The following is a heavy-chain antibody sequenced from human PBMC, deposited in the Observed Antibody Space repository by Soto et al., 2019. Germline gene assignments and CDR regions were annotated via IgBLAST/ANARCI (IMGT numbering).Heavy chain of an antibody. V-gene: IGHV1-2*04. CDR1: GYSFTGNS. CDR2: INPNNGGT. Sequence: ASVKVSCKASGYSFTGNSMHWVRQAPGQGLEWMGWINPNNGGTNYAQRFRGWVTMTRDTSVSTAYMDLNRLKSDDTAVYYCARHLPAAIVPLFDYWGQGTLVTVSS. D-gene: IGHD2-2*01. J-gene: IGHJ4*02. CDR3: ARHLPAAIVPLFDY.